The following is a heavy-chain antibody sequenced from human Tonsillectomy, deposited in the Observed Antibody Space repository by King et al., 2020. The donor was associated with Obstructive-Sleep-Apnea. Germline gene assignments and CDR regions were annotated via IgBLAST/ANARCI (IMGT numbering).Heavy chain of an antibody. J-gene: IGHJ4*02. CDR2: IKQDGSEK. Sequence: VQLVESGGDLVQPGGSLRLSCAASGFTFTTYWMSWVRQAPGKGLEWVANIKQDGSEKNYVDSVMGRFTISSDNAKNSIYLQMSSLRAEDTGVYYCARGRSWTDYWGQGTLVTVSS. D-gene: IGHD6-13*01. CDR1: GFTFTTYW. CDR3: ARGRSWTDY. V-gene: IGHV3-7*01.